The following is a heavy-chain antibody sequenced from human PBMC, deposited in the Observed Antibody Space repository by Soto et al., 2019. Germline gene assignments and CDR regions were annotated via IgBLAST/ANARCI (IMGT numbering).Heavy chain of an antibody. CDR1: GFTFDDYT. CDR3: AKDILSLAPDYGDYYFDY. Sequence: GGSLRLSCAASGFTFDDYTMHWVRQAPGKGLEWVSLISWDGGSTYYADSVKGRFTISRDNSKNSLYLQMNSLRTEDTALYYCAKDILSLAPDYGDYYFDYWGQGTLVTVSS. CDR2: ISWDGGST. D-gene: IGHD4-17*01. V-gene: IGHV3-43*01. J-gene: IGHJ4*02.